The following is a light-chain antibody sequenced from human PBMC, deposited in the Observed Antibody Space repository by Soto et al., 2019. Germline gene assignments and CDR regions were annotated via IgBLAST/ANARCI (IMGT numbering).Light chain of an antibody. CDR2: AAS. CDR1: QGITKY. J-gene: IGKJ3*01. CDR3: QKYNNAPFT. Sequence: DIQLTQSPSSLSASIGDRVTITCRASQGITKYLAWYQQKPGKVPKLLIYAASTLQSGLPSRFSGSGSWTDFTLTISSLQPEDVATYYCQKYNNAPFTFGPGTKVDIK. V-gene: IGKV1-27*01.